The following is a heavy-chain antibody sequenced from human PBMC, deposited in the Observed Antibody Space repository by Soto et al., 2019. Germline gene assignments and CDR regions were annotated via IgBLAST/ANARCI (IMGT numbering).Heavy chain of an antibody. CDR2: IYHSGST. J-gene: IGHJ3*02. Sequence: LTXXXXXXXIXSSNWWSWVRQPPGKGLEWIGEIYHSGSTNYNPSLKSRVTISVDKSKNQFSLKLSSVTAADTAVYYCARDEAVAGTAAGAFDIWGQGTMVTVSS. CDR3: ARDEAVAGTAAGAFDI. D-gene: IGHD6-19*01. CDR1: XXXIXSSNW. V-gene: IGHV4-4*02.